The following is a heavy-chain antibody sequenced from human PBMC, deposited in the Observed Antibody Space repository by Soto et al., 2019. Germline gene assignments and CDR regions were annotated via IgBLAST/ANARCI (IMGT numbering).Heavy chain of an antibody. Sequence: LRLSCAASGFTFSDYYMSWIRQAPGKGLEWVSYISSSGASIYYADSVKGRFTISRDNAENSLSLQMNSLRAEDTAVYYCVRGGWSSSGGIAASWGQGTLVTVSS. CDR2: ISSSGASI. CDR3: VRGGWSSSGGIAAS. J-gene: IGHJ5*02. V-gene: IGHV3-11*01. D-gene: IGHD6-13*01. CDR1: GFTFSDYY.